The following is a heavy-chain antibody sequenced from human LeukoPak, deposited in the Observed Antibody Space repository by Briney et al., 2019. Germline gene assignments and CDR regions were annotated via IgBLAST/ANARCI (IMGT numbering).Heavy chain of an antibody. CDR2: IKQDGSEK. V-gene: IGHV3-7*03. J-gene: IGHJ4*02. CDR1: GFTFSSYW. CDR3: AKDKTGIVGAICDY. D-gene: IGHD1-26*01. Sequence: GGSLRLSCAASGFTFSSYWMSWVRQAPGKGLEWVANIKQDGSEKYYVDSVKGRFTISRDNSKNTLYLQMNSLRAEDTAVYYCAKDKTGIVGAICDYWGQGTLVTVSS.